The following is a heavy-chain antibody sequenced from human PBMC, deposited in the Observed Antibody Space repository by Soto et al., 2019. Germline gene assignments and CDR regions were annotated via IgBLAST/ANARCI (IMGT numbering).Heavy chain of an antibody. CDR1: GYTFTNYD. CDR2: ISAYNGDT. CDR3: ARSGLPDPVVVVGHTPFDP. V-gene: IGHV1-18*01. Sequence: QVQLVQSGAEVKKPGASVKVSCKASGYTFTNYDINWVRQAPGQGLEWMGWISAYNGDTNYTQKLQGRVTMTTDTSTGTAYMELRSLRSDDTAVYYCARSGLPDPVVVVGHTPFDPWGQGTLVTVSS. J-gene: IGHJ5*02. D-gene: IGHD2-15*01.